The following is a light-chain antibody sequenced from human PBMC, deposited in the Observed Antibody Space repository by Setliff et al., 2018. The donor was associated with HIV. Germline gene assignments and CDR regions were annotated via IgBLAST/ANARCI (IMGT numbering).Light chain of an antibody. CDR1: SGDVGRYNL. CDR3: CSNTGSNTDV. J-gene: IGLJ1*01. CDR2: QAT. Sequence: QPALTQPASVSGSPGQSITISCTGTSGDVGRYNLVSWYQQHPGKPPKLMIYQATKRPSGVSNRFSGSKSGNTASLAISGPQAEDEADYYCCSNTGSNTDVFGTGTKATV. V-gene: IGLV2-23*01.